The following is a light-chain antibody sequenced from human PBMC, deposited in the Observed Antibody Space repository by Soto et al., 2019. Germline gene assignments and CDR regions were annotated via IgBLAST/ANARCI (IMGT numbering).Light chain of an antibody. V-gene: IGKV3-15*01. J-gene: IGKJ1*01. CDR2: GAS. CDR1: QSVSST. Sequence: DIEMTQSPSTVSASPGERVTLSCRASQSVSSTLAWYQQKPGQAPRLLIYGASTRATDVPFRFSGSGSGTDFTLTISSLQSEDFAVYSWQQYNDWPLTFGHGTKVEIK. CDR3: QQYNDWPLT.